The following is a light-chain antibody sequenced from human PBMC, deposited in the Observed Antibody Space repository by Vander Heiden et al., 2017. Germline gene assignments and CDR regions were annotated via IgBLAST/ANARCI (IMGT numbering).Light chain of an antibody. Sequence: EIVLTQSPGTLSLSPGERATLSCRASQSVSSSYLAWYQQKPGQAPRLLIYGASSRATGIPDRFSGSGSGTDFTLTISRREPEDFAVYYCQQYGSSSIFTFGHGTKVXIK. CDR2: GAS. CDR1: QSVSSSY. CDR3: QQYGSSSIFT. V-gene: IGKV3-20*01. J-gene: IGKJ3*01.